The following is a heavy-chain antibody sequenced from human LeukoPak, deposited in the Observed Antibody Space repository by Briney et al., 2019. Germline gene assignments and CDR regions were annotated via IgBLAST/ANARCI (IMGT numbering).Heavy chain of an antibody. J-gene: IGHJ4*02. Sequence: SGPTLVKPTQTLTLTCTFSGFSLSTSGVGVGWIRQPPGKALEWLALIFWDDDKRYSPSLKSRLTITKDTPKNQVVLTMTNMDPVDTATYYCAHRRTSSGYSIPHFDYWGQGTLVTVSS. CDR1: GFSLSTSGVG. D-gene: IGHD3-22*01. CDR3: AHRRTSSGYSIPHFDY. CDR2: IFWDDDK. V-gene: IGHV2-5*02.